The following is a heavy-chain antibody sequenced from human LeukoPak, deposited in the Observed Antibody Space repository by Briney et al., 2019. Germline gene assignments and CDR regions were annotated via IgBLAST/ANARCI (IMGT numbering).Heavy chain of an antibody. V-gene: IGHV4-34*01. Sequence: PSETLSLTCAVYGGSFSGYYWSWIRQPPGKGLEWIGEINHSGSTNYNPSLKSRVTISVDTSKNQFSLKLSSVTAADTAVYYCARQRGATARIGPFDIWGQGTMVTVSS. D-gene: IGHD1-26*01. J-gene: IGHJ3*02. CDR1: GGSFSGYY. CDR2: INHSGST. CDR3: ARQRGATARIGPFDI.